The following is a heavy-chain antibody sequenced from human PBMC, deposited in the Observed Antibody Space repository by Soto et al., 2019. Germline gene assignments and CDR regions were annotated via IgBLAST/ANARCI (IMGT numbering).Heavy chain of an antibody. CDR2: MNPNSGNT. Sequence: ASVKVSCKTSGYTFTSYDINWVRQATGQGLEWMGWMNPNSGNTNYAQKFQERVTITRDMSTSTAYMELSSLRSEDTAVYYCAAVLLLEDYYFDYWGQGTLVTVSS. CDR1: GYTFTSYD. J-gene: IGHJ4*02. V-gene: IGHV1-8*01. CDR3: AAVLLLEDYYFDY. D-gene: IGHD3-10*01.